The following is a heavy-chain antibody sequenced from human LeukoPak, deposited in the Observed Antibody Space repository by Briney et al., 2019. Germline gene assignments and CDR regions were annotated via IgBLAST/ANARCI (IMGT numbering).Heavy chain of an antibody. V-gene: IGHV5-10-1*01. CDR3: ARRGRSSSNFDF. CDR1: GYIFTSYW. Sequence: ESLKISCKGSGYIFTSYWITWVRQMPGKGLEWMGMIDPTDSYTNYSPSFQGHVTISTDKSISTAYLQWSSLKASDTAIYYCARRGRSSSNFDFWGQGTLVTVSS. D-gene: IGHD6-6*01. J-gene: IGHJ4*02. CDR2: IDPTDSYT.